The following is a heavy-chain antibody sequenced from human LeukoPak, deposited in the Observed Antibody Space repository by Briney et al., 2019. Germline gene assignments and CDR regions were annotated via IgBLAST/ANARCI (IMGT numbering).Heavy chain of an antibody. D-gene: IGHD2-2*01. CDR2: IYYSGST. J-gene: IGHJ5*02. CDR3: ARYCSNTSCYRSSLDP. CDR1: GGSISSGGYY. Sequence: SQTLSLTCTVSGGSISSGGYYWSWIRQHPGKGLEWIGYIYYSGSTYYNPSLKSRVTISVDTSKNQFSLKLSSVTAADTAVYYCARYCSNTSCYRSSLDPWGQGTLVTVSS. V-gene: IGHV4-31*03.